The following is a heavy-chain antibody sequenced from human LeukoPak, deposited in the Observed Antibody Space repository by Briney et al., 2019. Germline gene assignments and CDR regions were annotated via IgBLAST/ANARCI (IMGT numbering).Heavy chain of an antibody. D-gene: IGHD3-10*01. CDR3: ARVSVGVRGVILFDY. V-gene: IGHV3-48*04. CDR2: ISGRTSTI. J-gene: IGHJ4*02. Sequence: GGSLRLSCAASGFTFSSYSMNWVRQAPGKGLEWVAYISGRTSTIYYADSVKGRFTISRDNAKNSLYLQMNSLRAEDTAVYYCARVSVGVRGVILFDYWGQGTLVTVSS. CDR1: GFTFSSYS.